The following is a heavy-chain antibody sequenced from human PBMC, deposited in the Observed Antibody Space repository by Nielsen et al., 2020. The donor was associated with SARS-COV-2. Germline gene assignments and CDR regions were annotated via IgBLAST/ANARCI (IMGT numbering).Heavy chain of an antibody. D-gene: IGHD2-2*01. CDR2: INPSGGST. Sequence: ASVKVSCKASGGTFSSYTISWVRQAPGQGLEWMGIINPSGGSTSYAQKFQGRVTMTRDTSTSTVYMELSSLRSEDTAVYYCARGGDIVVVPAAIIDYWGQGTLVTVSS. V-gene: IGHV1-46*01. CDR3: ARGGDIVVVPAAIIDY. J-gene: IGHJ4*02. CDR1: GGTFSSYT.